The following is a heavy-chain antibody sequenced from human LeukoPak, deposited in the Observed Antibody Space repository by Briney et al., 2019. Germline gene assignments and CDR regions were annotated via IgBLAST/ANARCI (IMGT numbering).Heavy chain of an antibody. CDR2: ISWNSGSI. Sequence: PGGSLRLSCAASGFTFDDYAMHWVRQAPGKGLEWVSGISWNSGSIGYADSVKGRFTISRDNAKNSLYLQMNSLRAEDTALYYCAKDPGSQLVLGYFDYWGQGTLVTVSS. CDR3: AKDPGSQLVLGYFDY. J-gene: IGHJ4*02. CDR1: GFTFDDYA. V-gene: IGHV3-9*01. D-gene: IGHD6-13*01.